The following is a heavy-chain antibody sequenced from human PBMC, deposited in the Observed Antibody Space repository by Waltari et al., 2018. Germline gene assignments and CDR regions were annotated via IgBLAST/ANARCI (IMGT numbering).Heavy chain of an antibody. V-gene: IGHV3-9*01. CDR3: TRETGRY. CDR2: ISWNSGSI. CDR1: GFTFDEYA. J-gene: IGHJ4*02. Sequence: EVQLVESGGGLVQPGRSLRLSCAASGFTFDEYAMHWVRQAPGKGLEWVSGISWNSGSIGYADSVKGRFTISRDNAKNSLYLQMNSLRAEDTAVYYCTRETGRYWGQGTLVTVSS.